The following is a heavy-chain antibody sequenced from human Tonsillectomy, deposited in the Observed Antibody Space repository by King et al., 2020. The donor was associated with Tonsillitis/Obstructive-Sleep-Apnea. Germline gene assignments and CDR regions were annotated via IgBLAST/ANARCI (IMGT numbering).Heavy chain of an antibody. V-gene: IGHV1-46*01. J-gene: IGHJ3*02. CDR2: INPSGGST. D-gene: IGHD2-2*01. CDR3: ARFGSLVVPGAIEEAFDI. Sequence: VQLVESGAEGKKPGASVKVSCKASGYTFTSYYMHWVRQAPGQGLEWMGIINPSGGSTRYAQKFQGRVTMTRDTSTSTVYMELSILRSEDTAVYYCARFGSLVVPGAIEEAFDIWGQGTMVTVSS. CDR1: GYTFTSYY.